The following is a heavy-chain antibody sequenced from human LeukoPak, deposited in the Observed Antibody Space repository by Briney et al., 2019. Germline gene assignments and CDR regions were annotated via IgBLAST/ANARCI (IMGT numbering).Heavy chain of an antibody. J-gene: IGHJ4*02. D-gene: IGHD3-22*01. V-gene: IGHV1-8*01. CDR2: MNPSSGNT. CDR1: GYTFTNYE. CDR3: ARYDSSGYDY. Sequence: ASVKVSCKASGYTFTNYEINWVRQGAGQGLEWLGWMNPSSGNTGYAQKFQGRVTMTRDTSISTAYMELSSLGSDDTAVYYCARYDSSGYDYWGQGTLVTVSS.